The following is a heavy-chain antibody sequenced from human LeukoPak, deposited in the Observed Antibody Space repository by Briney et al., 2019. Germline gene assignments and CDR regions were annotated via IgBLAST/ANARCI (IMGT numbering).Heavy chain of an antibody. D-gene: IGHD3-10*01. CDR2: IYHSGST. CDR1: GGSISNYY. CDR3: ARGDYYFDY. Sequence: SETLSLTCTVSGGSISNYYWTWIRQPPGKGLEWIGYIYHSGSTNYNPSLKSRVTISVDTSKNRFSLKLNSVTAADTAVYYCARGDYYFDYWGQGTLVTVSS. V-gene: IGHV4-59*01. J-gene: IGHJ4*02.